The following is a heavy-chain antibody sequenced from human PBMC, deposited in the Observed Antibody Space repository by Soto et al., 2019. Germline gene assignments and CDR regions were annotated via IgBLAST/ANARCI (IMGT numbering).Heavy chain of an antibody. CDR2: IDPSDSQT. CDR3: ARQIYDSGTGPNFQYYFDS. CDR1: GYSFAGYW. D-gene: IGHD6-13*01. J-gene: IGHJ4*02. V-gene: IGHV5-10-1*01. Sequence: PGESLTIAGTGSGYSFAGYWITWVRQKPGKGLEWMGRIDPSDSQTYYSPSFRGHVTISVTKSITTVFLQWSSLRASDTAMYYCARQIYDSGTGPNFQYYFDSWGQGTPVTVSS.